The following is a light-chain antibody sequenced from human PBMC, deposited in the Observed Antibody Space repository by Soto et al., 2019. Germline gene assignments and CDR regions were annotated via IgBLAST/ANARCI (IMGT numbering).Light chain of an antibody. Sequence: IELTQSPSILSASVGDSVTITCRASQDIHSWLAWYQQKPGKAPKLLIYDASSLESGVPSRFSGSGSGTEFTLTISSLQPEDIATYYCQQDDDPPLTFGGGT. J-gene: IGKJ4*01. V-gene: IGKV1-5*01. CDR2: DAS. CDR1: QDIHSW. CDR3: QQDDDPPLT.